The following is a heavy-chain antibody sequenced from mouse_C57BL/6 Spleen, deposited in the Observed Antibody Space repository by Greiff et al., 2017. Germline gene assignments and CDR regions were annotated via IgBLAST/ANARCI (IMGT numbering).Heavy chain of an antibody. V-gene: IGHV1-59*01. CDR3: ARREYFDY. J-gene: IGHJ2*01. CDR1: GYTFTSYW. CDR2: IDPSDSYT. Sequence: QVQLQQPGAELVRPGTSVKLSCKASGYTFTSYWMHWVKQRPGQGLEWIGVIDPSDSYTNSNQKFKGKATLTVDTSSSTAYMQLSSLTSEDSAVYYCARREYFDYWGQGTTLTVSS.